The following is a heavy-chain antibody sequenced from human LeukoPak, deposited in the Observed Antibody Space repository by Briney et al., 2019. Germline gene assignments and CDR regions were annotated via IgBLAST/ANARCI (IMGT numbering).Heavy chain of an antibody. Sequence: SETLSLTCTVSGGSISSGGYYWSWIRQHPGKGLEWIGYIYCSGSTYYNPSLKSRVTISVDTSKNQFSLKLSSVTAADTAAYYCARDARGTGSNVWGSYRLDWFDPWGQGTLVTVSS. V-gene: IGHV4-31*03. CDR2: IYCSGST. CDR1: GGSISSGGYY. D-gene: IGHD3-16*01. CDR3: ARDARGTGSNVWGSYRLDWFDP. J-gene: IGHJ5*02.